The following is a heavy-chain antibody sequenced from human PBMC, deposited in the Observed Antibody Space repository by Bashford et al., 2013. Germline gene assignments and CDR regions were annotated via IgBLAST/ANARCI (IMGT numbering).Heavy chain of an antibody. CDR3: VREFQLVNDY. CDR2: ISPSGST. D-gene: IGHD6-6*01. Sequence: SETLSLTCTVSGDYIRSRYYWAGSGSPQGKGLEWIGSISPSGSTYYHPSLESRVTISLHTSSKNQFSLNLTSVTAADTAVYYCVREFQLVNDYWGPG. V-gene: IGHV4-38-2*02. CDR1: GDYIRSRYY. J-gene: IGHJ4*03.